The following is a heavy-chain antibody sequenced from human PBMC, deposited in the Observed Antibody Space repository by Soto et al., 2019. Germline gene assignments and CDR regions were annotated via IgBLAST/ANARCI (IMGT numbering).Heavy chain of an antibody. Sequence: SGPTLVNPTQTLTLTCTFSGFSLGTYGVGGGWIRQPPGKALDWLAFINANDDKRYSPSLNDRLTITKDTSENQVVLTMTNMDPADTATYYCAHRPPGSGATFVSWGQGXLVTVYS. J-gene: IGHJ4*02. V-gene: IGHV2-5*01. CDR2: INANDDK. CDR1: GFSLGTYGVG. D-gene: IGHD3-10*01. CDR3: AHRPPGSGATFVS.